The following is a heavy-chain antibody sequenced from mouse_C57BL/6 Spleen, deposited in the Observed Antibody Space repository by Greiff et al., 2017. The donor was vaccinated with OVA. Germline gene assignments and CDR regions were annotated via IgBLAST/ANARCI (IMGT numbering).Heavy chain of an antibody. CDR3: AREESYGSSFGY. D-gene: IGHD1-1*01. CDR1: GFSLTSYG. V-gene: IGHV2-2*01. Sequence: VQLQQSGPGLVQPSQSLSITCTVSGFSLTSYGVHWVRQSPGKGLEWLGVIWSGGSTDYNAAFISRLSISKDNSKSQVFFKMNSLQADDTAIYYCAREESYGSSFGYWGQGATLTVAS. J-gene: IGHJ2*01. CDR2: IWSGGST.